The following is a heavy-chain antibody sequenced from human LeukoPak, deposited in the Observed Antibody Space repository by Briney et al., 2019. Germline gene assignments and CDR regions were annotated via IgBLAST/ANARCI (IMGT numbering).Heavy chain of an antibody. J-gene: IGHJ4*02. D-gene: IGHD2-2*02. CDR3: AKDVRRAEYCSATTCYTSSFDY. CDR1: GFRFKNFG. Sequence: GESLRLSCAASGFRFKNFGMTWVRQAPGKGLEWVSTISASGGGAYYADSVKGRFTISRDNSKDTLSLQMNTLRAEDAAVYYCAKDVRRAEYCSATTCYTSSFDYWGQGTLVTVSS. CDR2: ISASGGGA. V-gene: IGHV3-23*01.